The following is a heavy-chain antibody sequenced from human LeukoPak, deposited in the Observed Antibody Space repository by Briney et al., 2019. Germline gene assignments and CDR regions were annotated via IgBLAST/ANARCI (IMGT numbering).Heavy chain of an antibody. D-gene: IGHD2-15*01. V-gene: IGHV4-30-2*01. J-gene: IGHJ3*02. CDR2: IYHSGST. CDR3: ASHVVVVSDAFDI. CDR1: GGSISSGGYY. Sequence: PSETLSLTCTVSGGSISSGGYYWSWIRQPPGKGLEWIGYIYHSGSTYYNPSLKSRVTISVDKSKNQFSLKLSSVTAADTAVYYCASHVVVVSDAFDIWGQGTMVTVSS.